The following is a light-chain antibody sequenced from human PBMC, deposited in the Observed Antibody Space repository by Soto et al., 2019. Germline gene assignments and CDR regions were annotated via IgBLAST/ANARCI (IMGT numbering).Light chain of an antibody. CDR3: SSYTSSSTLVV. V-gene: IGLV2-14*01. J-gene: IGLJ2*01. CDR2: DVS. Sequence: QSALTQPASVSGSPGQSITISCIGTSSDVGGYNYVSWYQQHPGKAPKLMIYDVSNRPSGVSNRFSGSKSGNTASLTISGLQAKDEADYHCSSYTSSSTLVVFGGGTKLTVL. CDR1: SSDVGGYNY.